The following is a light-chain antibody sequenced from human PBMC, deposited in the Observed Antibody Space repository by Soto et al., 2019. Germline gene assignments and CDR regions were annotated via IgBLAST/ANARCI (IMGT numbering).Light chain of an antibody. CDR2: GAS. J-gene: IGKJ1*01. CDR3: QYYDSFRT. V-gene: IGKV3-20*01. Sequence: EIVLTQSPGTLSLSPGERATLSCRASQSVSNRYLAWYQQKPGQAPRLLIYGASSRATGIPDRFSGGGSGTDFTLTISRLEPEDFAVYFCQYYDSFRTFGQGTKVDIK. CDR1: QSVSNRY.